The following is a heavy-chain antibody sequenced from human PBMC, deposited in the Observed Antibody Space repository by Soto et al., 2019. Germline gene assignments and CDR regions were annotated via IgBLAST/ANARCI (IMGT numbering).Heavy chain of an antibody. D-gene: IGHD4-4*01. CDR2: ISWNGGRI. CDR1: GFTFEDFA. Sequence: LRLSCAASGFTFEDFAMNWVRQAPGKGPEWVSRISWNGGRIDYADSVKGRFTISRDNAKNALYLQMNSLRPEDTALYYCAKIGSNYLYYFDPWGQGTLVTVSS. J-gene: IGHJ5*02. CDR3: AKIGSNYLYYFDP. V-gene: IGHV3-9*01.